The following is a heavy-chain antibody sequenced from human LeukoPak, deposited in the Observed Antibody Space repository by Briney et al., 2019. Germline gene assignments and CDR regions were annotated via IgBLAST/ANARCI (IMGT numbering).Heavy chain of an antibody. CDR2: IYYSGSN. D-gene: IGHD6-6*01. J-gene: IGHJ4*02. CDR1: GVSFSGYY. CDR3: ARHFGPYGSWYFDY. Sequence: NAWETLSLTCGVYGVSFSGYYWSWIRQPPGKGLEWVGYIYYSGSNNYNPSLKSRVTISVDTSKHQFSLKLSSVTAADTAVYYCARHFGPYGSWYFDYWGQGTLVTVSS. V-gene: IGHV4-59*08.